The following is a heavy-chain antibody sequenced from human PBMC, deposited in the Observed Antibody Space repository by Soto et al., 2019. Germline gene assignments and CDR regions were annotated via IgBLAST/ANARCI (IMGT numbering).Heavy chain of an antibody. CDR1: GFTFSSYS. Sequence: PGGSLRLSCAASGFTFSSYSMNWVRQAPGKGLEWVSSISSSSSYIYYADSVKGRFTISRDNAKNSLYLQMNSLRAEDTAVYYCARDSRSEIWFGDGDYYYGMDVWGQGTTVTVSS. D-gene: IGHD3-10*01. J-gene: IGHJ6*02. V-gene: IGHV3-21*01. CDR3: ARDSRSEIWFGDGDYYYGMDV. CDR2: ISSSSSYI.